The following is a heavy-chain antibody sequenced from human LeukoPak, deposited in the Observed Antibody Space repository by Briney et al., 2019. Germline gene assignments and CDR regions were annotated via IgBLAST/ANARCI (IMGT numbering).Heavy chain of an antibody. CDR2: IYYSGST. D-gene: IGHD1-1*01. J-gene: IGHJ6*03. Sequence: SETLSLTCTVSGGSISSYYWNWIRQPPGKGLEWIGNIYYSGSTYSNPSLKSRVTISLDMSKNQFSLKLSSVTAADTAVYYCATAGAWYMDVWGKGTTVTVSS. CDR3: ATAGAWYMDV. V-gene: IGHV4-59*01. CDR1: GGSISSYY.